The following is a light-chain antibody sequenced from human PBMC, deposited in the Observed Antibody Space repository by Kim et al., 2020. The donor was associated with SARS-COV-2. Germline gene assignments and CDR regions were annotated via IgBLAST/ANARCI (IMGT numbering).Light chain of an antibody. CDR1: QSVLNN. J-gene: IGKJ1*01. CDR2: GAS. Sequence: SPGERATRSCRAIQSVLNNLAWYLQKPGQAPRLLIYGASTRATGIPARFSGSASGTEFTLTISSLQSEDFAVYYCQHYDNRPPWTFGQGTKVDIK. V-gene: IGKV3-15*01. CDR3: QHYDNRPPWT.